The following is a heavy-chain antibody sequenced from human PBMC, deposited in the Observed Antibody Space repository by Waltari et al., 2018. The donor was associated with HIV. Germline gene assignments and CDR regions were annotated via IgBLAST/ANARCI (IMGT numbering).Heavy chain of an antibody. CDR3: ARGYCSSTSCYTFDY. CDR2: MNPNSGNT. J-gene: IGHJ4*02. D-gene: IGHD2-2*02. CDR1: GYTFTSYD. V-gene: IGHV1-8*01. Sequence: QVQLVQSGAEVKKPGASVKGSCKASGYTFTSYDINWVRQAAGQGLEWMGWMNPNSGNTGYAQKFQGRVTMTRNTSISTAYMELSSLRSEDTAVYYCARGYCSSTSCYTFDYWGQGTLVTVSS.